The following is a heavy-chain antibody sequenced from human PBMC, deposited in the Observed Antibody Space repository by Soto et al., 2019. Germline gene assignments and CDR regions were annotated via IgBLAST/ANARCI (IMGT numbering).Heavy chain of an antibody. J-gene: IGHJ4*02. V-gene: IGHV3-23*01. Sequence: EVQLLESGGGLVQPGGSLRLSCAASEFTFSRYAMSWVRQAPGKGLEWVSGIMGSGGNTYYADSVKGRFTMSRDNCENTLYLQMNSLSAEDTAVYYCAKGARSSGWLHHFDYWGQGTLVTVSS. CDR3: AKGARSSGWLHHFDY. CDR1: EFTFSRYA. CDR2: IMGSGGNT. D-gene: IGHD6-19*01.